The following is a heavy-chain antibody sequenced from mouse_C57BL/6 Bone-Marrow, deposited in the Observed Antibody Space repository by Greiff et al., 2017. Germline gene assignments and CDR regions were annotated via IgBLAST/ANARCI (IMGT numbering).Heavy chain of an antibody. Sequence: EVQLQQSGPELVKPGASVKISCKASGYTFTDYYMNWVKQSHGKSLEWIGDINPNNGGTSYNQKFKGKATLTVDKSSSTAYMELRSLTSEDSAVYYCARWHSGPSPAYWGQGTLVTVSA. J-gene: IGHJ3*01. CDR2: INPNNGGT. CDR1: GYTFTDYY. V-gene: IGHV1-26*01. D-gene: IGHD3-2*02. CDR3: ARWHSGPSPAY.